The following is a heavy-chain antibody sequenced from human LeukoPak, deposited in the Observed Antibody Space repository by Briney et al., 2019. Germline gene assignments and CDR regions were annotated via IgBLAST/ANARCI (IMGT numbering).Heavy chain of an antibody. CDR2: IKQDGSEK. J-gene: IGHJ4*02. V-gene: IGHV3-7*01. Sequence: PGGSLRLSCAASGFTFSSYGMHWVRQAPGKGLEWVANIKQDGSEKYYVDSVKGRFTISRDNAKNSLYLQMNSLRAEDTAVYYCARRVQLGIDYWGQGTLVTVSS. CDR3: ARRVQLGIDY. D-gene: IGHD7-27*01. CDR1: GFTFSSYG.